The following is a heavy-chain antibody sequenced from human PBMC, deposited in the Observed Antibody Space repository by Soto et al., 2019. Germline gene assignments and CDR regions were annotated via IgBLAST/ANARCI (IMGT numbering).Heavy chain of an antibody. D-gene: IGHD2-15*01. V-gene: IGHV3-23*04. J-gene: IGHJ4*02. CDR1: GFTFSNYV. CDR2: ISDSGGTS. Sequence: EVQLVDSGGGLVQPGGSLTLSCAASGFTFSNYVMSWVRQAPGKGLEWVSSISDSGGTSNYADSVKGRFTISRDNSKNTLYLQMNSLRAEDTAIYYCAKRPRALLTFDYWGQGTLVTVSS. CDR3: AKRPRALLTFDY.